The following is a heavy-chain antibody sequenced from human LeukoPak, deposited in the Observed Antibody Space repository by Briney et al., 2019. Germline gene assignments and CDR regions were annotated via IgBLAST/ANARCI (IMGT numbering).Heavy chain of an antibody. J-gene: IGHJ6*04. D-gene: IGHD3-10*02. Sequence: GGSLRLSCAASGFIFSSYWMSWVRQAPGKGLEWVANIKQDGSEKYYVDSVKGRFTISRDNAENSLYLQMNSLRAEDTAVYYCAELGITMIGGVWGKGTTVTISS. CDR2: IKQDGSEK. CDR3: AELGITMIGGV. CDR1: GFIFSSYW. V-gene: IGHV3-7*01.